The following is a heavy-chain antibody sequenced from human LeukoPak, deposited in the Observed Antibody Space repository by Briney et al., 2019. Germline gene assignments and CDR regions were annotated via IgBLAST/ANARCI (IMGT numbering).Heavy chain of an antibody. J-gene: IGHJ4*02. D-gene: IGHD3-16*02. Sequence: SETLSLTCTVSGGSISSSSYYWGWIRQPPGKGLEWIGSIYYSGSTYYNPSLKSRVTISVDTSKNQFSLKLSSVTAADTAVYYCATRTTLPLGELSFDYWGQGTLVTVSS. V-gene: IGHV4-39*07. CDR1: GGSISSSSYY. CDR2: IYYSGST. CDR3: ATRTTLPLGELSFDY.